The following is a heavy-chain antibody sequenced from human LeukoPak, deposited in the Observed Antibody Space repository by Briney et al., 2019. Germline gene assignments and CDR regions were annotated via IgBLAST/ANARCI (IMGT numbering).Heavy chain of an antibody. Sequence: SETLSLXCTVSGGSISSSSYYWGWIRQPPGKGQEWIGSIYYSGSTYYNPSLKSRVTISVDTSKNQFSLKLSSVTAADTAVYYCARQIDYGDYDWFDPWGQGTLVTVSS. D-gene: IGHD4-17*01. V-gene: IGHV4-39*01. J-gene: IGHJ5*02. CDR3: ARQIDYGDYDWFDP. CDR1: GGSISSSSYY. CDR2: IYYSGST.